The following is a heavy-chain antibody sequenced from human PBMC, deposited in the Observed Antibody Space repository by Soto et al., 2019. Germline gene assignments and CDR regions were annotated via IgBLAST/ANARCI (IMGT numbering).Heavy chain of an antibody. Sequence: GGSLRLSCAASGFTFSSYGMHWVRQAPGKGLEWVAVIWYDGSNKYYADSVKDRFTISRDNSKNTLYLQMNSLRAEDTAVYYCARDALIVVPAAIPYYYYYGMDVWGQGTTVTVSS. V-gene: IGHV3-33*01. D-gene: IGHD2-2*01. CDR1: GFTFSSYG. CDR3: ARDALIVVPAAIPYYYYYGMDV. CDR2: IWYDGSNK. J-gene: IGHJ6*02.